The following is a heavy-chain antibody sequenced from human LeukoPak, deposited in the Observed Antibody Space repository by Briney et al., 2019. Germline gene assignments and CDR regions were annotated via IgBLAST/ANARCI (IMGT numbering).Heavy chain of an antibody. CDR3: AKEVGHCSGGACAEHFDY. V-gene: IGHV3-30*02. CDR1: GFIFSTFG. Sequence: GGSLRLSCAASGFIFSTFGMHWVRQAPGKGLEWVASIWYDGSYKFYVDSVKDRITISRDNSRNTVSLQMSSLRAEDTAVYYCAKEVGHCSGGACAEHFDYWGQGTVVTVSS. CDR2: IWYDGSYK. D-gene: IGHD2-15*01. J-gene: IGHJ4*02.